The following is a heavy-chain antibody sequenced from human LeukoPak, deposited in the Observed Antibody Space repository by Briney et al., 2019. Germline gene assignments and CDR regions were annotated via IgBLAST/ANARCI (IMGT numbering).Heavy chain of an antibody. CDR2: FSGSGGST. J-gene: IGHJ3*02. CDR3: AKRLIGDILTGYPYDAFDI. CDR1: GFTFSSYA. V-gene: IGHV3-23*01. D-gene: IGHD3-9*01. Sequence: PGGSLRLSCAASGFTFSSYAMSWVRQAPGKGLEWVSAFSGSGGSTYYADSVKGRFTISRDNSKNTLYLQMNSLRAEDTAVYYCAKRLIGDILTGYPYDAFDIWGQGTMVTVSS.